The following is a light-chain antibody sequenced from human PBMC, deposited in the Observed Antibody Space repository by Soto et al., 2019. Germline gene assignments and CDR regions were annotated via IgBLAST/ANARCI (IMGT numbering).Light chain of an antibody. V-gene: IGLV2-14*01. Sequence: QSALTQPASVSGSPGQSITISCTGTSSDVGGYNYVSWYQQHPGKAPKLLIYDVSNRPSGASNCFSGSKSGNTASLTISGLQAEDEADYYCSSYTGSTTLHYVFGTGTKLTVL. J-gene: IGLJ1*01. CDR1: SSDVGGYNY. CDR3: SSYTGSTTLHYV. CDR2: DVS.